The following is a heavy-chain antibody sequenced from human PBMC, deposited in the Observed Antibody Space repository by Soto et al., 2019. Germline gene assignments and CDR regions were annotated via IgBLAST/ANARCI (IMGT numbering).Heavy chain of an antibody. J-gene: IGHJ6*02. D-gene: IGHD2-2*01. CDR1: GFTFGDYA. CDR2: IRSKAYGGTT. Sequence: GGSLRLSCTASGFTFGDYAMSWFRQAPGKGLEWVGFIRSKAYGGTTEYAASVKGRFTISRDDSKSIAYLQMNSLKTEDTAVYYCTRVVPAAAPDYYYGMDVWGQGTTVTVSS. CDR3: TRVVPAAAPDYYYGMDV. V-gene: IGHV3-49*03.